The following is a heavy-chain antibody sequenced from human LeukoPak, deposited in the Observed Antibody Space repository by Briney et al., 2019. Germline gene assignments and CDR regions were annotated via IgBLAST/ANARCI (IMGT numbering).Heavy chain of an antibody. CDR2: IYSGGST. D-gene: IGHD1-26*01. Sequence: GGSLRLSCAASGFTVSSNYMSWVRQAPGKGLEWVSLIYSGGSTYYADSVKGRFTISRDNSKNTLYLQMNSLRAEDTAVYYCARDKMVGPTIFDYWGQGTLVTVSS. CDR3: ARDKMVGPTIFDY. V-gene: IGHV3-66*01. CDR1: GFTVSSNY. J-gene: IGHJ4*02.